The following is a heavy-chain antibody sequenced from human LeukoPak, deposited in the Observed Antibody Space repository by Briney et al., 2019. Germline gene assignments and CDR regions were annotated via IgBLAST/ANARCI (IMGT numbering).Heavy chain of an antibody. J-gene: IGHJ4*02. CDR2: IRSKAYGGTA. V-gene: IGHV3-49*04. Sequence: GGSLRLSCTASGVTFGDYAMSWVRQAPGKGLEWVGFIRSKAYGGTAEYAASVKGRFTISRDDSKSIAYLQMDSLKAEDTAVYYCTRYQLERLGYWGQGTLVTVSS. CDR1: GVTFGDYA. CDR3: TRYQLERLGY. D-gene: IGHD1-1*01.